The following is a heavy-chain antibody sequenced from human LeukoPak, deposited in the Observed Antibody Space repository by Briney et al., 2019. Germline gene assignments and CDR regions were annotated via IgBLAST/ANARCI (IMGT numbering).Heavy chain of an antibody. CDR3: ARHRRSNNWFDP. CDR2: MNPNSGNT. CDR1: GYTFTSYD. D-gene: IGHD1-14*01. J-gene: IGHJ5*02. V-gene: IGHV1-8*01. Sequence: ASVKVSCKASGYTFTSYDINWVRQATGQGLEWMGWMNPNSGNTGYAQKFQGRVTMTRNTSISTVYMELSSLRSEDTAVYYCARHRRSNNWFDPWGQGTLVTVSS.